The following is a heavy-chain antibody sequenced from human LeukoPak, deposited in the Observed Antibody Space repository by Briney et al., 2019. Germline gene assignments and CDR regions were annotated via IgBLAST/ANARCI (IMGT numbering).Heavy chain of an antibody. D-gene: IGHD2-2*01. Sequence: ASVKVSCKASGYTFTGHYMHWVRQAPGQGLEWVGRINPNSGGAHYAQKFQGRVTMTRDTSINTAYMELSRLRSDDTAVYYCARDIVEVTAALFRFDLWGQGTLVTVSS. J-gene: IGHJ5*02. V-gene: IGHV1-2*06. CDR1: GYTFTGHY. CDR3: ARDIVEVTAALFRFDL. CDR2: INPNSGGA.